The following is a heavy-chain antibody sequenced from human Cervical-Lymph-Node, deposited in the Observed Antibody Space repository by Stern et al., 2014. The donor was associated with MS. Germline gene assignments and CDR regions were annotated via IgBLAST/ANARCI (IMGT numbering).Heavy chain of an antibody. V-gene: IGHV3-33*01. D-gene: IGHD4-23*01. J-gene: IGHJ1*01. CDR2: IWYDGSNR. Sequence: VQLVESGGGVVQPGRSLRFSCAAPGFTFSSSGMHWVRQAPGKGLAWLAIIWYDGSNRYYADSVKGRFTISRDNSKNTLYLQMNSLRAEDTAVYYCAREGGNTAEYFQHWGQGTLVTVSS. CDR3: AREGGNTAEYFQH. CDR1: GFTFSSSG.